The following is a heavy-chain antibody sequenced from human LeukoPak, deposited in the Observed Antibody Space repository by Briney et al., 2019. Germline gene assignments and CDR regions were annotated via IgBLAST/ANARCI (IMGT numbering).Heavy chain of an antibody. J-gene: IGHJ1*01. V-gene: IGHV4-4*02. CDR1: GGSISSSNW. CDR2: IYHSGST. Sequence: PSGTLSLTCAVSGGSISSSNWWSWVRQPPGKGLEWIGEIYHSGSTYYNPSLKSRVTISVDTSKNQFSLKLSSVTAADTAVYYCARAPITIFGVDAEYFQHWGQGTLVTVSS. CDR3: ARAPITIFGVDAEYFQH. D-gene: IGHD3-3*01.